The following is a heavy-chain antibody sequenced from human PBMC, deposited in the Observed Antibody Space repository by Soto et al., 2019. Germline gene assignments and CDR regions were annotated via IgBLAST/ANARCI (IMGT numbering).Heavy chain of an antibody. CDR1: GFTFSSYA. CDR3: ARDRPSMGDY. Sequence: GGSLRLSCAASGFTFSSYAMHWVRQAPGKGLEWVAVISYDGSNKYYADSVKGRFTISRDNSKNTLYLQMNSLRAEDTAVYYCARDRPSMGDYWGQGTLVTVS. CDR2: ISYDGSNK. V-gene: IGHV3-30-3*01. J-gene: IGHJ4*02.